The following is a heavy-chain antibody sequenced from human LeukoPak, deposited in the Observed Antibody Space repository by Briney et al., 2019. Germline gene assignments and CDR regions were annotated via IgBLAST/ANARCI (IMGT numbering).Heavy chain of an antibody. CDR2: IYYSGST. D-gene: IGHD3-16*01. J-gene: IGHJ6*02. V-gene: IGHV4-59*01. CDR3: ARQRGDDYGMDV. Sequence: TSETLSLTCTVSGGSISSYYWSWIRQPPGKGLEWIGYIYYSGSTNYNPSLKSRVTISVDTSKNQFSLKLSSVTAADTAVYYCARQRGDDYGMDVWGQGTTVTVSS. CDR1: GGSISSYY.